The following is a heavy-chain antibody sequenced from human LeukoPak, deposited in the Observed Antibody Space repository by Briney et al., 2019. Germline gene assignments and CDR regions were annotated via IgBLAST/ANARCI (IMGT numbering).Heavy chain of an antibody. Sequence: ASVKVSCKVSGYTLTELSMHWVRHAPGKGLEWVGGFDPEDGETIYAQKFQGRVTMTEDTSTDTAYMELSSLRSEDTAVYYCATDQRWVVPAATYYYYGMDVWGQGTTVTVSS. CDR2: FDPEDGET. CDR1: GYTLTELS. J-gene: IGHJ6*02. CDR3: ATDQRWVVPAATYYYYGMDV. D-gene: IGHD2-2*01. V-gene: IGHV1-24*01.